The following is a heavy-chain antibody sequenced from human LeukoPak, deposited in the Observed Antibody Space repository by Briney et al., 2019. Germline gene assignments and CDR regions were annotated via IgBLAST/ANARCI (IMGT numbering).Heavy chain of an antibody. J-gene: IGHJ4*02. Sequence: NTGGSLRLSCAASGFTFSDYYMSWIRQAPGKGLERVSYISSSGSTIYYADSVKGRFTISRDNAKNSLYLQMNSLRAEDTAVYYCARGPDYYDSSGQPGDYWGQGTLVTVSS. CDR1: GFTFSDYY. V-gene: IGHV3-11*01. CDR3: ARGPDYYDSSGQPGDY. D-gene: IGHD3-22*01. CDR2: ISSSGSTI.